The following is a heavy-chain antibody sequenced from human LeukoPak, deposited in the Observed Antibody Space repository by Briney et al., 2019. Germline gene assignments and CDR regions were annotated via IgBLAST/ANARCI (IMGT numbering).Heavy chain of an antibody. CDR1: GYTFTSYG. J-gene: IGHJ6*03. CDR2: ISAYNGNT. D-gene: IGHD3-22*01. CDR3: ARDSDSSGYYYPYYYYYMDV. V-gene: IGHV1-18*01. Sequence: ASVNVSCKASGYTFTSYGISGVRQAPGQGLEWMGWISAYNGNTNYAQKLQGRVTMTTDTSTSTAYMELRSLRSDDTAVYYCARDSDSSGYYYPYYYYYMDVWGKGTTVTVSS.